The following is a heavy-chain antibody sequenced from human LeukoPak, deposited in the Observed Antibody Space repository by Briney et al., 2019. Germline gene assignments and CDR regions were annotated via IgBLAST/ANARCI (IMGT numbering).Heavy chain of an antibody. CDR1: GGIFSSYA. J-gene: IGHJ5*02. V-gene: IGHV1-69*13. CDR2: IIPIFGTA. Sequence: SVKVSCKASGGIFSSYAISWVRQAPGQGLEWMGGIIPIFGTANYAQKFQGRVTITADESTSTAYMELSSLRSEETAVYYCARERGIVVGRNWFDPWGQGTLVTVSS. CDR3: ARERGIVVGRNWFDP. D-gene: IGHD3-22*01.